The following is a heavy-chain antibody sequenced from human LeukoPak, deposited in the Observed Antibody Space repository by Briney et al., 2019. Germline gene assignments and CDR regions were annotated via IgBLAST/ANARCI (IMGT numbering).Heavy chain of an antibody. V-gene: IGHV4-39*07. CDR3: AKQDNWFDP. Sequence: PSETLSLTCTVSGGSISSSSYYWGWIRQPPGKGLEWIGSIYYSGSTYYNPSLKSRVTISVDTSKNQFSLKLSSVTAADTAVYYCAKQDNWFDPGAREPWSPSPQ. CDR2: IYYSGST. CDR1: GGSISSSSYY. J-gene: IGHJ5*02.